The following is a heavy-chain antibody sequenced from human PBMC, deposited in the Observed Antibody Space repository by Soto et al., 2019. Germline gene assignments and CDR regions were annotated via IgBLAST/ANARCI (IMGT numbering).Heavy chain of an antibody. CDR1: GYTFTSYY. CDR3: ARDKVVVTDYYYFDY. J-gene: IGHJ4*02. V-gene: IGHV1-46*01. D-gene: IGHD2-21*02. CDR2: INPSGGST. Sequence: ASVKVSCKASGYTFTSYYMHWVRQAPGQGLEWMGIINPSGGSTSYAQKFQGRVTMTRDTSTSTVYMELSSLRSEDTAVYYCARDKVVVTDYYYFDYWGQGTLVTVSS.